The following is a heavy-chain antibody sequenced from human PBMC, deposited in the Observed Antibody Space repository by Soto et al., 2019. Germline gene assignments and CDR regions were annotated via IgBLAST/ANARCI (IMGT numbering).Heavy chain of an antibody. CDR1: GDSILRTNYY. V-gene: IGHV4-39*01. CDR3: ISRTVTTFNAFDI. J-gene: IGHJ3*02. D-gene: IGHD4-17*01. CDR2: IYYTETT. Sequence: QLQLQESGPGLVKPSETLSLTCAVSGDSILRTNYYWGWIRQPPGKGLEWIGSIYYTETTYYNPSLESRVTISLDTSKNQFSLSLSSVTAADTAVYYCISRTVTTFNAFDIWGQGTMVSASS.